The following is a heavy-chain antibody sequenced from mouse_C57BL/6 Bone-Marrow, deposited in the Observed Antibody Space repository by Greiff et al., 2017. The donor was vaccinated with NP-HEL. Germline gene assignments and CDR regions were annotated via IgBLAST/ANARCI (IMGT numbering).Heavy chain of an antibody. CDR3: ACDGYSLDY. CDR2: IYPGSGST. D-gene: IGHD2-3*01. Sequence: QVQLQQPGAELVKPGASVKMSCKASGSTFPSSWITWVKQRPGQGLEWIGDIYPGSGSTNYNEKFKSKATLTVDTSSSTAYMQLSSLTSEDSAVYYCACDGYSLDYWGQGTTLTVSS. J-gene: IGHJ2*01. V-gene: IGHV1-55*01. CDR1: GSTFPSSW.